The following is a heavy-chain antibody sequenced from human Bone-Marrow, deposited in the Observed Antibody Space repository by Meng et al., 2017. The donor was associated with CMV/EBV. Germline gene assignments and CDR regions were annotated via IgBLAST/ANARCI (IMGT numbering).Heavy chain of an antibody. J-gene: IGHJ6*02. V-gene: IGHV3-30-3*01. D-gene: IGHD3-3*01. CDR1: GFTFSSYA. Sequence: GESLKISCAASGFTFSSYAMHWVRQAPGKGLEWVAVISYDGSNKYYADSVKGRFTISRDNAKNSLYLQMNSLRAEDTALYYCAKDRTRGAIFGVVIMRKTLMYGMDVWGQGTTVTVSS. CDR3: AKDRTRGAIFGVVIMRKTLMYGMDV. CDR2: ISYDGSNK.